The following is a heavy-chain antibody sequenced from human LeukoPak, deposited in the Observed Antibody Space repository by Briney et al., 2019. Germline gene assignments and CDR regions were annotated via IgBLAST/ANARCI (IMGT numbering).Heavy chain of an antibody. D-gene: IGHD3-10*01. J-gene: IGHJ4*02. CDR3: ARNFFGSGSFYFEPSYYFDY. V-gene: IGHV3-53*01. CDR1: GYTVSTNY. Sequence: GGSLRLSCAASGYTVSTNYMSWVRQAPGKGLELVSIIYTDGTTKYADSVKGRFTMSRDNSKNTLFLQMNSLRAEDTAVYYCARNFFGSGSFYFEPSYYFDYWGQGTPVTVSS. CDR2: IYTDGTT.